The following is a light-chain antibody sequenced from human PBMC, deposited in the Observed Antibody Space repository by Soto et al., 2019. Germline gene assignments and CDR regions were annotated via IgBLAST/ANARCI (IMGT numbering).Light chain of an antibody. J-gene: IGLJ2*01. CDR2: DVS. V-gene: IGLV2-14*01. Sequence: QSALTQPASVSGSPGQSITISCTGTSSDVGGYNYVSWYQQHPGKAPKLMIYDVSNRPSGVSNRFSGSKSGNTASLTISGLQAEDEADYYGSSYTSSSTPSVVFGGGTKVTVL. CDR3: SSYTSSSTPSVV. CDR1: SSDVGGYNY.